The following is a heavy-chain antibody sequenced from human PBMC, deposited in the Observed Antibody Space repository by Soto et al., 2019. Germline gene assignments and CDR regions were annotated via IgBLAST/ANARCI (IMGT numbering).Heavy chain of an antibody. V-gene: IGHV1-18*01. CDR2: ISAYNGNT. Sequence: QVQLVQCGAEVKKPGASVMVSCRASGYTFTSYGISWVRQAPGEGLEWMGWISAYNGNTNYAQKLQGRVTMTTDTSTSTTYMELRGLGLYDTAMYYCAGEYYNGPWWAYWGQGTLVTVSS. J-gene: IGHJ4*02. CDR1: GYTFTSYG. D-gene: IGHD3-10*01. CDR3: AGEYYNGPWWAY.